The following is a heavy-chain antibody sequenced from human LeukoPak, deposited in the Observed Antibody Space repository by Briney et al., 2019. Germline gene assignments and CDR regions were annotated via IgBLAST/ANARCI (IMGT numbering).Heavy chain of an antibody. CDR1: GYSISSGYY. J-gene: IGHJ4*02. D-gene: IGHD1-26*01. CDR2: IYHTGST. V-gene: IGHV4-38-2*02. CDR3: ARGAYSGSYPPFDY. Sequence: PSETLSLTCTVSGYSISSGYYWGWIRQPPRKGLDWIGSIYHTGSTYYNPSLKSRVTISVDTSKNQFSLKLSSVTAADTAVYYCARGAYSGSYPPFDYWGQGTLVTVSS.